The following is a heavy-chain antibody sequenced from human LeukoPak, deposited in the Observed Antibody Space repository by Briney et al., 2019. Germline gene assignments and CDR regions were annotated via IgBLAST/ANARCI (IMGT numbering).Heavy chain of an antibody. Sequence: PSETLSLTCTVSGGSIYSYFWTWIRQSPGKGLEWIAYIYHSGTINYNPSLKSRVTISLDTSKNQVSLNLSSVTAADTAVYYCAREFSAYGMDVWGQGTTVTVSS. V-gene: IGHV4-59*01. CDR1: GGSIYSYF. J-gene: IGHJ6*02. D-gene: IGHD1-26*01. CDR3: AREFSAYGMDV. CDR2: IYHSGTI.